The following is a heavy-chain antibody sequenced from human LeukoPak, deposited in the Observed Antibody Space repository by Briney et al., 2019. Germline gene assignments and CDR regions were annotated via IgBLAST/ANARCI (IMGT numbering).Heavy chain of an antibody. V-gene: IGHV3-7*01. CDR3: SRSLDY. CDR1: GFTFSDYA. Sequence: GGSLRLSCAASGFTFSDYAMSWVRQAPGKKMEWVANINQDGSVQYYAASVRGRFTISRDNAKNSLYLQMNILKAEDTAIYYCSRSLDYLGQGALVTVSS. J-gene: IGHJ4*02. CDR2: INQDGSVQ.